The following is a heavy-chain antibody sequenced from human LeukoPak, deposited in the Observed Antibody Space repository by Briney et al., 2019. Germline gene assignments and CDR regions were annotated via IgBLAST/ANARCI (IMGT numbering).Heavy chain of an antibody. CDR2: VSAYNDNT. Sequence: ASLKVSCKASGYTFSTYGITWARQAPGQGLEGMGWVSAYNDNTNYAQKFQGRVTMTTDASTSTAYMELRSLRSDDTAVYYCARASALTGTSRTSDDAFDIWDQGTMVTVSS. CDR3: ARASALTGTSRTSDDAFDI. J-gene: IGHJ3*02. V-gene: IGHV1-18*01. D-gene: IGHD1-7*01. CDR1: GYTFSTYG.